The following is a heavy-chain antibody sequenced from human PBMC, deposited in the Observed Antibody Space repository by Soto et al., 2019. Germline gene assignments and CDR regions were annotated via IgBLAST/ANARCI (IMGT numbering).Heavy chain of an antibody. D-gene: IGHD6-13*01. CDR2: IYTSGST. CDR1: GGSISVYY. V-gene: IGHV4-4*07. J-gene: IGHJ4*02. Sequence: SETLSLTCTVSGGSISVYYWSWIRQPPEKGLEWIGRIYTSGSTNYNPSPKSRVTMSVDTSKNQFSLKLSSVTAADTAVYYCASMAAAGTELDYWGQGTRVTVTS. CDR3: ASMAAAGTELDY.